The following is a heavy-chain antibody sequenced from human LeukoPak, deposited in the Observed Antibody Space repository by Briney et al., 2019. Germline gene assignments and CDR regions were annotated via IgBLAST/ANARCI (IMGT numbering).Heavy chain of an antibody. CDR2: IYTNGSI. D-gene: IGHD4-11*01. V-gene: IGHV4-61*09. Sequence: PSETLSLTCSVSGGSVNTGGYSWTWIRQPAGKGLEWVGHIYTNGSINYNPSLKSRITLALDTSKNQVSLKLTSVTAADTAVYYCARDRYSNSEEVYYGLYGWGIGTTVIVSS. J-gene: IGHJ6*04. CDR3: ARDRYSNSEEVYYGLYG. CDR1: GGSVNTGGYS.